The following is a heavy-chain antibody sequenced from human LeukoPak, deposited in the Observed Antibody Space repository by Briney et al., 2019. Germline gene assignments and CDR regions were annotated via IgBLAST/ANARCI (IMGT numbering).Heavy chain of an antibody. Sequence: SETLSLTCTVSGGSISSSSYYWGWIRQPPGKGLEWIGSIYYSGSTYYNPSLKSRVTISVDTSKNQFSLKLSSVTAADTAVYYCARVRGYKSENWFDPWGQGTLVTVSS. CDR3: ARVRGYKSENWFDP. CDR2: IYYSGST. CDR1: GGSISSSSYY. J-gene: IGHJ5*02. V-gene: IGHV4-39*07. D-gene: IGHD3-3*01.